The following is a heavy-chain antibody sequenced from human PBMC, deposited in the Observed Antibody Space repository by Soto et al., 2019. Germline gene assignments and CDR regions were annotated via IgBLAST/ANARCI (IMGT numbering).Heavy chain of an antibody. CDR1: GIIFSTYG. CDR2: ISHDGSTI. CDR3: AKSVKGNCYLDDICYFDL. D-gene: IGHD3-9*01. V-gene: IGHV3-30*18. Sequence: QVQLVESGGGVVQPGRSLRLSCAASGIIFSTYGMHWVRQAPGKGLEWVAVISHDGSTIYYADSVKGRFTISRDNSKNTLFMQMMRVGAEDTALYYCAKSVKGNCYLDDICYFDLWGRGTPVTVSS. J-gene: IGHJ2*01.